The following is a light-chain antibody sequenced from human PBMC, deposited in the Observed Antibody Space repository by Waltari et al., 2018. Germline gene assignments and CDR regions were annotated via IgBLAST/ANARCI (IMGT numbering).Light chain of an antibody. CDR2: RVS. Sequence: DVVMTQSPLSLPVTLGQPASISCRASQSLVHSDGNTYLNWLQQRPGQSPRRLFYRVSNRDSGVPDRFSGSGSGTDFTLKITRVEAGDVGVYYCMQGTHWPWTFGQGTKVEIK. CDR1: QSLVHSDGNTY. V-gene: IGKV2-30*02. J-gene: IGKJ1*01. CDR3: MQGTHWPWT.